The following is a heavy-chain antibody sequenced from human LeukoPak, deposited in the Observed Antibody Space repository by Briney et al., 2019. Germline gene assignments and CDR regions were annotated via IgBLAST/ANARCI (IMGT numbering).Heavy chain of an antibody. J-gene: IGHJ6*02. D-gene: IGHD2-8*01. V-gene: IGHV1-18*01. CDR3: ASMLYAISDYYYGMDV. CDR2: ISAYNGNT. Sequence: ASVKVSCKASGYTFTSYGISWVRQAPGQGLEWMGWISAYNGNTNYAQKLQGRVTMTTDTSTSTAYMELRSLRSDDTAVYYCASMLYAISDYYYGMDVWGQGTTVTVSS. CDR1: GYTFTSYG.